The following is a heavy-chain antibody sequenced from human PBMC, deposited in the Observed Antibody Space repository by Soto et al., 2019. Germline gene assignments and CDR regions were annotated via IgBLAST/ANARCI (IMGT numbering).Heavy chain of an antibody. CDR1: GGSFSGYY. D-gene: IGHD3-10*01. CDR2: INPSGST. CDR3: ARGGVGTMVRGVSNYGMDV. J-gene: IGHJ6*02. Sequence: SETLSLTCAVYGGSFSGYYWSWIRQPPGKGLEWIGEINPSGSTNYNPSLKSRCTISVETSKTQFSRKLSPVTAADTAVYYCARGGVGTMVRGVSNYGMDVWGRGTTVTVSS. V-gene: IGHV4-34*01.